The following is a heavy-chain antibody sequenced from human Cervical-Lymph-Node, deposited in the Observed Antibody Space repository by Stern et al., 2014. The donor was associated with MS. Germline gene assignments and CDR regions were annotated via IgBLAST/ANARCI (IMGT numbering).Heavy chain of an antibody. CDR2: IGTAGDT. CDR3: ARGHTNYYGSGSYGYYFDY. CDR1: GFTFRSYD. V-gene: IGHV3-13*01. D-gene: IGHD3-10*01. Sequence: EVQLVESGGGLVQPGGSLRLSCAASGFTFRSYDMHWVRQATGKGLEWVSAIGTAGDTYYPGSVKGRFTISRENAKNSLYLQMNSLRAGDTAVYYCARGHTNYYGSGSYGYYFDYWGQGTLVTVSS. J-gene: IGHJ4*02.